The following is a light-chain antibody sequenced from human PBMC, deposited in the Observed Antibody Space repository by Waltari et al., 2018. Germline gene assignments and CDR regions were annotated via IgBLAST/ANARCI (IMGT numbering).Light chain of an antibody. J-gene: IGKJ2*01. V-gene: IGKV3-15*01. CDR2: GAS. CDR1: QSISTK. CDR3: QQYDKWLRYS. Sequence: IVMTQSPATLSVSPGERATLSCRSSQSISTKLAWFQGKTGQAPMLLIYGASTRATGVPARFSGSGSGTYFTLVISSLQSEDFAVYYCQQYDKWLRYSFGQGTKLEIK.